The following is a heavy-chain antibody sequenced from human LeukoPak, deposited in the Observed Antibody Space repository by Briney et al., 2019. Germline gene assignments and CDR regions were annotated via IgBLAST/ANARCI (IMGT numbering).Heavy chain of an antibody. CDR2: IHPDGIEK. J-gene: IGHJ5*01. CDR3: LRGDDFSGDS. Sequence: GGSLRLSCAASGFTFRTYWMSWVRQAPGKGLEWVANIHPDGIEKYHVDSVKGRFTIFRDNARNLLYLQMSSLRADDTAVYYCLRGDDFSGDSWGQGTLVTVSS. CDR1: GFTFRTYW. V-gene: IGHV3-7*04. D-gene: IGHD2-21*02.